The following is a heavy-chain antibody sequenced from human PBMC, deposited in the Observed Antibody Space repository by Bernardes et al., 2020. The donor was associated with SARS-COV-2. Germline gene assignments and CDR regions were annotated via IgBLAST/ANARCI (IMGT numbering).Heavy chain of an antibody. V-gene: IGHV3-33*01. J-gene: IGHJ4*02. Sequence: SLRQAFAASGFTFSNYGMHWVRQAPGKGLEWVALIWYDGTIEYYADSVKGRFTVSRDNSNNVLSVQINSLRAEDTAVYFCARAQAGGLEAAVDYWGRGTQGTVSS. CDR2: IWYDGTIE. CDR1: GFTFSNYG. CDR3: ARAQAGGLEAAVDY. D-gene: IGHD6-13*01.